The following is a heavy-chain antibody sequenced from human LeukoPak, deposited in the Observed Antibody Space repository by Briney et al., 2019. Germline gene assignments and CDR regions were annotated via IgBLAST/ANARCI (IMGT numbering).Heavy chain of an antibody. Sequence: GESLKISCKGSGYSFTSYWIGWVRQMPGKGLEWMGIIYPGDSDTRYSPSFQGQVTISADKSISTADLQWSSLKASDTAMYYCARCLRYSSGYYPFDAFDIWGQGTMVTVSS. CDR2: IYPGDSDT. J-gene: IGHJ3*02. D-gene: IGHD3-22*01. CDR1: GYSFTSYW. CDR3: ARCLRYSSGYYPFDAFDI. V-gene: IGHV5-51*01.